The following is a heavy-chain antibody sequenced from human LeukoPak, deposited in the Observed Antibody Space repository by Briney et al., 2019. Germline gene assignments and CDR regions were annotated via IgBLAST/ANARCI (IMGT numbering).Heavy chain of an antibody. V-gene: IGHV4-4*07. J-gene: IGHJ4*02. CDR3: ARGNDYYDSSGFDY. CDR1: GGSISSYY. D-gene: IGHD3-22*01. Sequence: PSETLSLTCTVSGGSISSYYWSWIRQPAGKGLEWIGRIYTSGSTNYNPSLKSRVTISVDTSKNQFSLKLSSVTAADTAVYYCARGNDYYDSSGFDYWGQGTLVTVSS. CDR2: IYTSGST.